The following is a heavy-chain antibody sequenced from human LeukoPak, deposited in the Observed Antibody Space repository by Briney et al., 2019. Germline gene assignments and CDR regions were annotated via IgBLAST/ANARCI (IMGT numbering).Heavy chain of an antibody. Sequence: ASVKVSCKASGYTFTSYDINWVRQATGQGLEWMGWINANSGGTNYAQKFQGRVTMTRDTSISTAYMELSRLRSDDTAVYYCARDWCSGGSCCQTFDYWGQGTLVTVSS. CDR2: INANSGGT. CDR3: ARDWCSGGSCCQTFDY. D-gene: IGHD2-15*01. V-gene: IGHV1-2*02. J-gene: IGHJ4*02. CDR1: GYTFTSYD.